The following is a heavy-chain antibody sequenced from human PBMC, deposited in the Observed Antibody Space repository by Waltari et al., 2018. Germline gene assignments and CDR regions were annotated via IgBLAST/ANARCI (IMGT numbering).Heavy chain of an antibody. CDR3: ARDLEFGDSVRYYRYSMGV. CDR2: IEPSGGAT. J-gene: IGHJ6*02. V-gene: IGHV1-46*01. D-gene: IGHD4-17*01. Sequence: QVQLVQSGAEVKKPGASVTVSCKAAGYSFSFYYMHWVRRAPGQGLEWVGTIEPSGGATSDARKFWGKVTMSADTSTSTVYMELSRLKSDDTAVYYCARDLEFGDSVRYYRYSMGVWGQGTTVTVSS. CDR1: GYSFSFYY.